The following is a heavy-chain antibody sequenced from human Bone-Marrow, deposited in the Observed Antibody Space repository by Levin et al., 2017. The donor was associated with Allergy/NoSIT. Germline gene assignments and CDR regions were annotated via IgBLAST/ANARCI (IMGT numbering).Heavy chain of an antibody. CDR2: IYYSGST. V-gene: IGHV4-59*01. CDR3: ARGLVDISDAFDI. J-gene: IGHJ3*02. Sequence: PSETLSLTCTVSGGSISSYYWSWIRQPPGKGLEWIGYIYYSGSTNYNPALKSRVTISVDTSKNQFSLRLSSVTAADTAVYYCARGLVDISDAFDIWGQGTMVTVSS. D-gene: IGHD3-9*01. CDR1: GGSISSYY.